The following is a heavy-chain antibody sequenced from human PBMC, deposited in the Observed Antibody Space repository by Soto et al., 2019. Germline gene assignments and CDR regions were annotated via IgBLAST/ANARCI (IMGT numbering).Heavy chain of an antibody. J-gene: IGHJ6*02. Sequence: EVQLVESGGGLVKPGGSLRLSCAASGFTFSSYSMNWVRQAPGKGLEWVSSISSSSSYIYYADSVKGRFTISRDNAKKSLYLQMNSLRAEDTAVYYCARDAATSPYYYYGMDVWGQGTTVTVSS. D-gene: IGHD2-15*01. CDR1: GFTFSSYS. V-gene: IGHV3-21*01. CDR2: ISSSSSYI. CDR3: ARDAATSPYYYYGMDV.